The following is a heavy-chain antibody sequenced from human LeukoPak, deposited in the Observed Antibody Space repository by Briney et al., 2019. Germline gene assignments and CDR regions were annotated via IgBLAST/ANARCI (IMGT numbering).Heavy chain of an antibody. D-gene: IGHD3-16*01. CDR1: GFTFSSYW. CDR2: LNSDGTGT. Sequence: GGSLRLSCAASGFTFSSYWMSWLRQAPGKGLVWVSHLNSDGTGTDYADSVKGRLTISRDNAKNTLYLQMNSLRVEDTAVYYCVCLGLGGLSLDWGQGTLVTVSS. J-gene: IGHJ4*02. CDR3: VCLGLGGLSLD. V-gene: IGHV3-74*01.